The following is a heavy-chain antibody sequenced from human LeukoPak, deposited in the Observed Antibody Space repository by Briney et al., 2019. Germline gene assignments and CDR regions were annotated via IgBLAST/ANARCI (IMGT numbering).Heavy chain of an antibody. D-gene: IGHD3-22*01. V-gene: IGHV4-34*01. CDR1: GGSFSGYY. Sequence: AGTLSLTCAAYGGSFSGYYWSWIRQPPGKGLEWIGEINHSGGTKYNPSPKSRVFISAEKSKNKFSLKLSSVPAADKAASYYARVASDDSSDNRVERSIVPWGQGTLVTVSS. CDR3: ARVASDDSSDNRVERSIVP. J-gene: IGHJ5*02. CDR2: INHSGGT.